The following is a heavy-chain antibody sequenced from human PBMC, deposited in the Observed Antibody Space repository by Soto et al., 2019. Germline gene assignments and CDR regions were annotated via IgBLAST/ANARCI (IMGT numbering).Heavy chain of an antibody. J-gene: IGHJ6*03. D-gene: IGHD6-19*01. CDR2: MNPNSGNT. V-gene: IGHV1-8*01. Sequence: ASVKVSCKASGYTFTSYDINWVRQATGQGLEWMGWMNPNSGNTGYAQKIQGRVTMTRNTSISTTYKELSSLRSEDTAVYYCARGRRGSGWYYYYYMDVWGKGTTVTVSS. CDR3: ARGRRGSGWYYYYYMDV. CDR1: GYTFTSYD.